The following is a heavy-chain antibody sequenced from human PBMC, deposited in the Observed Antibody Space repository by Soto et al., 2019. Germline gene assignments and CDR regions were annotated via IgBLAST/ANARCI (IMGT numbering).Heavy chain of an antibody. CDR1: GFTFSGYW. CDR2: IKQDGSEK. J-gene: IGHJ6*02. CDR3: ARDSGWYSHGMDV. D-gene: IGHD6-19*01. Sequence: GGSLRLSCAASGFTFSGYWMSWVRQAPGKGLEWVANIKQDGSEKYYVDSVKGRFTISRDNAKNSLYLQMNSLRAEDTAVYYCARDSGWYSHGMDVWGQGTTVTVSS. V-gene: IGHV3-7*03.